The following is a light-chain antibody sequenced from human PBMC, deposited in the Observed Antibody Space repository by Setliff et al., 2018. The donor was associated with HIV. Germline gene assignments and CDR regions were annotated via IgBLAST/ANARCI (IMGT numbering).Light chain of an antibody. Sequence: QSVLTQPASVSGSPGQSITISCTGTSSDVGGYKYVYWYQQHPGKAPKLMIYEVSNRPSGISNRFSGSKSGNTASLTISGLQAEDEADCYCSSYTSIYTYVFGTGTKAPS. V-gene: IGLV2-14*01. CDR1: SSDVGGYKY. J-gene: IGLJ1*01. CDR3: SSYTSIYTYV. CDR2: EVS.